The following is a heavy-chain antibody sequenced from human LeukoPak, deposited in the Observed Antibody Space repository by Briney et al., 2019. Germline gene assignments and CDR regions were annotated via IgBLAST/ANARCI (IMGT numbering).Heavy chain of an antibody. CDR3: ARVVVRDANNYKDY. CDR1: GYTFTSYG. J-gene: IGHJ4*02. V-gene: IGHV1-18*01. D-gene: IGHD5-24*01. Sequence: EASVKVSCKASGYTFTSYGISWVRQAPGQGLEWMGWISAYNGNTNYAQKLQGRVTMTTDTSTSTAYMELRSLRSDDTAVYYCARVVVRDANNYKDYWGQGTLVTVSS. CDR2: ISAYNGNT.